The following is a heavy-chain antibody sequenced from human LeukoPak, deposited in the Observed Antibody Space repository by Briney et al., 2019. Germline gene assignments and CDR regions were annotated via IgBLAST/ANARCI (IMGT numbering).Heavy chain of an antibody. CDR2: IYYSGST. Sequence: SETLSLTCTVSGGSISSGGYYWSWIRQHPGKGLEWIGYIYYSGSTYYNPSLKSRVTISVDTSKNQFSLKLSSVTAADTAVYYCAGKVVPAANFDYWGQGTLVTVSS. CDR1: GGSISSGGYY. CDR3: AGKVVPAANFDY. V-gene: IGHV4-31*03. D-gene: IGHD2-2*01. J-gene: IGHJ4*02.